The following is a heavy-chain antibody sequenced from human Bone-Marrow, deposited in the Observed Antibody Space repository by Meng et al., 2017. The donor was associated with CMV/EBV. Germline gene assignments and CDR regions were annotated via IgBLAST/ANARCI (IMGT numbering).Heavy chain of an antibody. V-gene: IGHV3-30*02. J-gene: IGHJ4*02. D-gene: IGHD3-22*01. CDR3: ANWDSYYYDSSGRSGY. CDR2: IRYDGSNK. Sequence: GESLKISCAASGFTFSSYGMHWVRQAPGKGLEWVAFIRYDGSNKYCADSVKGRFTISRDNSKNTLYLQMNSLRAEDTAVYYCANWDSYYYDSSGRSGYWGQGKLVNVSS. CDR1: GFTFSSYG.